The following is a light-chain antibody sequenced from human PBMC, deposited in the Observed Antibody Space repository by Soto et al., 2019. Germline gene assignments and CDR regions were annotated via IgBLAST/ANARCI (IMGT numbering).Light chain of an antibody. CDR3: QQYGSSPAIT. CDR2: GAS. J-gene: IGKJ5*01. V-gene: IGKV3-20*01. CDR1: QSVSSSY. Sequence: IVLTPAPGPLPLSLVEGVILSCRACQSVSSSYLAWYQQKPGQAPRLLIYGASSRATGIPDRFSGSGSGTDFTLTISRLEPEDFAVYYCQQYGSSPAITFGQGTRLEIK.